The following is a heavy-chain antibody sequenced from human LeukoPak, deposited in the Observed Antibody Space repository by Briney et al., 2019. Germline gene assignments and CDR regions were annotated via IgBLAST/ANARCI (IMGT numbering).Heavy chain of an antibody. D-gene: IGHD5-12*01. J-gene: IGHJ4*02. Sequence: KPSETLSLTCTVSAGSISSYYWSWIRQRPGKGLEWIGYIYYSGSTNYNPSLKSRVTISVDTSKNQFSLKLSSVTAADTAVYYCASSRPEWLHRFDYWGQGTLVTVSS. CDR1: AGSISSYY. CDR2: IYYSGST. V-gene: IGHV4-59*01. CDR3: ASSRPEWLHRFDY.